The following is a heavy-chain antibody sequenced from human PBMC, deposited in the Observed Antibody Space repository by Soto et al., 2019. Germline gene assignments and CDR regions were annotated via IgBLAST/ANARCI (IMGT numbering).Heavy chain of an antibody. CDR2: ISYDGSNK. D-gene: IGHD3-10*01. CDR1: GFTFSSYG. Sequence: GGSLRLSCAASGFTFSSYGMHWVRQAPGKGLEWVAVISYDGSNKYYADSVKGRFTISRDNSKNTLYLQMNSLRAEDTAVYYCAKSVWGLLWFGELPYDYYYGMDVWGQGTTVTVSS. CDR3: AKSVWGLLWFGELPYDYYYGMDV. J-gene: IGHJ6*02. V-gene: IGHV3-30*18.